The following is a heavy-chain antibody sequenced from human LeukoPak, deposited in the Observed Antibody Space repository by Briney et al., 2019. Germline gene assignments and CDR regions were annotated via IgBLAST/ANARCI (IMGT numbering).Heavy chain of an antibody. J-gene: IGHJ4*02. CDR1: GFTFSNYA. Sequence: GGSLRLSCAASGFTFSNYAMTWVRQAPGKGLQWVSAISGDAIYTYYLDSVKGRFTTSRDNSKNTLFLQMDSLRADDTAVYYCAKNYGTSRPFYDYWGQGIVVTVAS. CDR2: ISGDAIYT. D-gene: IGHD4-17*01. V-gene: IGHV3-23*01. CDR3: AKNYGTSRPFYDY.